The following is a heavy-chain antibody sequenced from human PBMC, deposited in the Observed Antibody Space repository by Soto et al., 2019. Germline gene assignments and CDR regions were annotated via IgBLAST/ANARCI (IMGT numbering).Heavy chain of an antibody. CDR3: VRQGFGPLLGDVAV. J-gene: IGHJ6*02. V-gene: IGHV4-39*01. D-gene: IGHD3-10*01. CDR1: GGSISSSGYY. CDR2: IYYSGST. Sequence: SETLSLTCTVSGGSISSSGYYWGWIRQPPGKGLEWIGNIYYSGSTYYNPSLKSRITITISIDTSTKQVSLRLSSVTAADTAVYYCVRQGFGPLLGDVAVWGQETSVTVYS.